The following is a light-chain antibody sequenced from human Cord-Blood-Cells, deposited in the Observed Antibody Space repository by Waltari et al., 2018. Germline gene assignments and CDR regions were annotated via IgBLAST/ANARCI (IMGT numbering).Light chain of an antibody. CDR1: QSVSGSY. V-gene: IGKV3-20*01. J-gene: IGKJ1*01. CDR3: QQYGSSPPWT. CDR2: GAS. Sequence: EIVLTQSSGTLSLSPGERATLSCRASQSVSGSYLAWYQQKPGQAPRLLIYGASSRATGIPDRFSGSGSGTDFTLTISRLEPEDFAVYYCQQYGSSPPWTFGQGTKVEIK.